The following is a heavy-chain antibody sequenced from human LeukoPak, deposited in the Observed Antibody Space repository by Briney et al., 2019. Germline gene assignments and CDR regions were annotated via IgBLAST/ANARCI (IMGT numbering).Heavy chain of an antibody. CDR2: IYYSGST. J-gene: IGHJ6*02. CDR3: ARDSGSGYYYAMDV. Sequence: PSETLSRTCTVSGGSISSYYWSWIRQPPGKGLEWIGYIYYSGSTNYNPSLKSRVTISVDTSKNQFSLKLSSVTAADTAVYYCARDSGSGYYYAMDVWGQGTTVTVSS. D-gene: IGHD3-10*01. V-gene: IGHV4-59*01. CDR1: GGSISSYY.